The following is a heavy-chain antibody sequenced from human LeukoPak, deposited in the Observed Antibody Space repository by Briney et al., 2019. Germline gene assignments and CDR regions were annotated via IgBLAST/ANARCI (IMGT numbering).Heavy chain of an antibody. CDR3: ARHAGYCTGGKCYSFYYFDY. Sequence: GESLKISSKAPGYTFTNYWIGWVRPTPGKGLEWMGIIHPGDSDTRYRTSFQGQVTMSVDESTSTACLHWTSLKASDTAIYYCARHAGYCTGGKCYSFYYFDYWGQGTLVTVSS. CDR1: GYTFTNYW. CDR2: IHPGDSDT. D-gene: IGHD2-15*01. V-gene: IGHV5-51*01. J-gene: IGHJ4*02.